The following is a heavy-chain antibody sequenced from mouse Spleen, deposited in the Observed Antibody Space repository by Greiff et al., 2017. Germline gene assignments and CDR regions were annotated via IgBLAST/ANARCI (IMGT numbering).Heavy chain of an antibody. CDR3: ARDPLYGNYVGAMDY. Sequence: VQLKESGPGLVAPSQSLSITCTVSGFSLTSYGVHWVRQPPGKGLEWLGVIWAGGSTNYNSALMSRLSISKDNSKSQVFLKMNSLQTDDTAMYYCARDPLYGNYVGAMDYWGQGTSVTVSS. CDR2: IWAGGST. D-gene: IGHD2-1*01. V-gene: IGHV2-9*02. CDR1: GFSLTSYG. J-gene: IGHJ4*01.